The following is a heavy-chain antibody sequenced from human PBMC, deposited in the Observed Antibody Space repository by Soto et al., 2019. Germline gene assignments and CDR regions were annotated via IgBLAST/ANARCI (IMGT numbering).Heavy chain of an antibody. Sequence: PSETLSLTCTVSNDSISNPIYYWGWIRQPPGKGLEWIGSIYHTGSSYYNPSLQGRVTISMDESKNQFSLKLTSVTAADTAIYFCGGRTSLASVQLFVGEISNHNWFDPWSQGTLVTVSS. J-gene: IGHJ5*02. CDR2: IYHTGSS. CDR3: GGRTSLASVQLFVGEISNHNWFDP. V-gene: IGHV4-39*01. D-gene: IGHD3-10*01. CDR1: NDSISNPIYY.